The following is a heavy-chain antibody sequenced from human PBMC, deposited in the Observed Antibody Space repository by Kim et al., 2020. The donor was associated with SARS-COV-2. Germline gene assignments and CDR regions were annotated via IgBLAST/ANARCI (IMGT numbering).Heavy chain of an antibody. CDR2: IKQDGSEK. V-gene: IGHV3-7*03. Sequence: GGSLRLSCAASGFTFSSYWMSWVRQAPGKGLEWVANIKQDGSEKYYVDSVKGRFTISRDNAKNSLYLQMNSLRAEDTAVYYCARGGFGDGLRYFDWLLSYYFDYWGQGTLVTVSS. D-gene: IGHD3-9*01. CDR3: ARGGFGDGLRYFDWLLSYYFDY. J-gene: IGHJ4*02. CDR1: GFTFSSYW.